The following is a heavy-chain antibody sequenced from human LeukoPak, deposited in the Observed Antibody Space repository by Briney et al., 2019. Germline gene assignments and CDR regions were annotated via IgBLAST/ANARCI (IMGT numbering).Heavy chain of an antibody. CDR1: GYSISSGYY. CDR3: ARVPGVYYDRLTGYGSGWFDP. CDR2: VYHSGST. J-gene: IGHJ5*02. Sequence: SETLSLTCTVSGYSISSGYYWGWVRQPPGKGLEWIGTVYHSGSTYYNPSLRRRVTISVETSKNQFSLKVRSMIAADTAVYYCARVPGVYYDRLTGYGSGWFDPWGQGTLVTVSS. D-gene: IGHD3-9*01. V-gene: IGHV4-38-2*02.